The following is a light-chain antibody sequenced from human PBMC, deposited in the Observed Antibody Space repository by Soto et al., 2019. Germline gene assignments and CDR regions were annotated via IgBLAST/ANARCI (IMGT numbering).Light chain of an antibody. CDR1: QTASSSH. CDR3: QQYGRSPYT. CDR2: DAS. J-gene: IGKJ2*01. V-gene: IGKV3-20*01. Sequence: EIVLTQSPGALSLSPGERATLSCRASQTASSSHLAWYQQKPGQAPRLLICDASSRATGISDRFSGSGSGTDFTLTISRLEPEDFAVYYCQQYGRSPYTFGQGTKVDIK.